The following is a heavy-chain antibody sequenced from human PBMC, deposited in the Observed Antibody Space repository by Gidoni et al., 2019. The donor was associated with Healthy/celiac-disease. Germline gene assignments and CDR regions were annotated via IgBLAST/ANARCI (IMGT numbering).Heavy chain of an antibody. CDR1: VGSISSGGFY. CDR2: IYYSGST. Sequence: QVQLQESGPGLVKPSQTLSLTCTVSVGSISSGGFYWSWIRQHPGKGLEWIGYIYYSGSTYYNPSLKSRVTISVDTSKNQFSLKLSSVTAADTAVYYCARDRTYYYGSGRGGYFDYWGQGTLVTVSS. D-gene: IGHD3-10*01. J-gene: IGHJ4*02. V-gene: IGHV4-31*03. CDR3: ARDRTYYYGSGRGGYFDY.